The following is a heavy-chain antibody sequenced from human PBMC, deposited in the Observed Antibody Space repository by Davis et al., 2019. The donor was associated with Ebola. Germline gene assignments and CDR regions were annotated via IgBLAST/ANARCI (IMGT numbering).Heavy chain of an antibody. CDR2: ISAYNGNT. D-gene: IGHD6-19*01. CDR3: ARDPGPIAVAGTQYYYNGMDV. CDR1: GYTFTSYG. J-gene: IGHJ6*02. V-gene: IGHV1-18*01. Sequence: ASVKVSCKASGYTFTSYGISWVRQAPGQGLEWMGWISAYNGNTNYAQKLQGRVTMTTDTSTSTAYMELRSLRSDDTAVYYCARDPGPIAVAGTQYYYNGMDVWGQGTTVTVSS.